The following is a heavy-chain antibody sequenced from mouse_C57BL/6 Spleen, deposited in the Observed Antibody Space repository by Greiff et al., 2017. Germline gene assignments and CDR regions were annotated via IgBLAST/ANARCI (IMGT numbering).Heavy chain of an antibody. CDR3: ARVGYYGRDY. D-gene: IGHD1-1*02. V-gene: IGHV1-64*01. CDR1: GYTFTSYW. J-gene: IGHJ4*01. CDR2: IHPNSGST. Sequence: QVHVKQPGAELVKPGASVKLSCKASGYTFTSYWMHWVKQRPGQGLEWIGMIHPNSGSTNYNEKFKSKATLTVDKSSSTAYMQLSSLTSEDSAVYYCARVGYYGRDYWGQGTSVTVSS.